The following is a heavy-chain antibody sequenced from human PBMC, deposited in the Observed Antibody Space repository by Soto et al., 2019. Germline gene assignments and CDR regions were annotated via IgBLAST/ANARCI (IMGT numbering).Heavy chain of an antibody. CDR2: ISSTSSTI. CDR1: GFTFSSCS. V-gene: IGHV3-48*02. D-gene: IGHD6-25*01. J-gene: IGHJ4*02. Sequence: EVQLVESGGGLVQLGGSLRLSCAASGFTFSSCSMNWVRQAPGKGLEWLSYISSTSSTIYYADSVKGRFTISRDNAKNSLYLQMNSLRDEDTAVYYCASWPDAADYWGQGTLVTGSS. CDR3: ASWPDAADY.